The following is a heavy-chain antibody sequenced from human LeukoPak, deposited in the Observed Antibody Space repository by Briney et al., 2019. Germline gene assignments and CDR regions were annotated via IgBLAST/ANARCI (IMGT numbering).Heavy chain of an antibody. J-gene: IGHJ4*02. CDR1: GFTFSSYW. CDR3: ARVPPGGDYGEYYFDY. V-gene: IGHV3-7*01. CDR2: IKQDGSEK. Sequence: GGSLRLSCAAYGFTFSSYWMSWVRQAPGKGLEWVANIKQDGSEKYYVDSVKGRFTISRDNAKNSLYLQMNSLRAEDTAVYYCARVPPGGDYGEYYFDYWGQGTLVTVSS. D-gene: IGHD4-17*01.